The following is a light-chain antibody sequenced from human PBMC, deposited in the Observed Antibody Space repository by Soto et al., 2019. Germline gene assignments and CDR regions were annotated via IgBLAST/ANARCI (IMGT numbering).Light chain of an antibody. J-gene: IGKJ1*01. Sequence: EIVLTQSPGTLSLSPGERATLSCRASQSVSSTFLAWYQQKPGQAPRLLIFGVSNRATGIPDRFSGSGSGTDFTLTISRLEPEDFAVYYCQQYGSSLTWTFGQGTKVDIK. CDR1: QSVSSTF. CDR2: GVS. CDR3: QQYGSSLTWT. V-gene: IGKV3-20*01.